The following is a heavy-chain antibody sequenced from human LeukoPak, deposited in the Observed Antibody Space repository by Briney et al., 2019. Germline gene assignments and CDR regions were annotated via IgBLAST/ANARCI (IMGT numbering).Heavy chain of an antibody. V-gene: IGHV1-2*02. J-gene: IGHJ4*02. D-gene: IGHD1-26*01. Sequence: ASVKVSCEASGYTFTGYYIHWVRLAPGQGPEWMGWIYPHSGGTNYAQKFQGRVTMTRDTSISTAYMELSRLRSDDTAVYYCARDQVDAGSYFAFFDYWGQGTLVTVSS. CDR2: IYPHSGGT. CDR1: GYTFTGYY. CDR3: ARDQVDAGSYFAFFDY.